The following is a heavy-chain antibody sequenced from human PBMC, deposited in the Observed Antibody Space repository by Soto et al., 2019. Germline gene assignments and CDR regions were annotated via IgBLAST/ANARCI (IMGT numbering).Heavy chain of an antibody. J-gene: IGHJ3*02. D-gene: IGHD2-8*01. Sequence: QVQLVQSGAEVKKPGASVKVSCKASGYTFTSYAMHWVRQAPGQRREWMGWINACNGNTKYSQKFQGRVTITRDTSASTAYMELSSLRSEDTAVYYCAREGGDIVLMVYAIAAFDIWGQGTMVTVSS. CDR1: GYTFTSYA. CDR2: INACNGNT. CDR3: AREGGDIVLMVYAIAAFDI. V-gene: IGHV1-3*01.